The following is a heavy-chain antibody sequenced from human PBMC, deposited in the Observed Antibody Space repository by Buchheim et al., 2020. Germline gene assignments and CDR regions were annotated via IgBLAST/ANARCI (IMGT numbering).Heavy chain of an antibody. V-gene: IGHV3-49*04. Sequence: EVQLVESGGGLVQPGRSLRLSCTGSGFTFGDYAMSWVRQAPGKGLAWVSFIKSKAYGGTTEYAASVKGRFTISRDDSKSIAYLQMNSLKTEDTAVYYCTRVGNYYDSSGYYYLGSYFDYWGQGTL. CDR1: GFTFGDYA. J-gene: IGHJ4*02. CDR3: TRVGNYYDSSGYYYLGSYFDY. D-gene: IGHD3-22*01. CDR2: IKSKAYGGTT.